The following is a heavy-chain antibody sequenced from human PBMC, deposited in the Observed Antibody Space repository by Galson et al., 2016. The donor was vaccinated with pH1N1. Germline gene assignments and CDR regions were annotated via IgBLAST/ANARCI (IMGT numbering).Heavy chain of an antibody. D-gene: IGHD4-17*01. CDR2: IYPGGSVT. J-gene: IGHJ3*02. Sequence: QSGAEVKKPGESLKISCKGSGYSFSNHWIGWVRQMPGKGLEWVGIIYPGGSVTRYSPPFQGQVTISIDKSINTAYLQWSSLKASDTAMYYCARQDDFGDYRGDAFDIWGQGTMVIVSS. CDR1: GYSFSNHW. CDR3: ARQDDFGDYRGDAFDI. V-gene: IGHV5-51*01.